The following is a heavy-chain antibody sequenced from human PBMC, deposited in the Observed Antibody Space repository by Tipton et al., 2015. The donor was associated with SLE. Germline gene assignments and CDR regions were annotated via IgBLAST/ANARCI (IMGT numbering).Heavy chain of an antibody. V-gene: IGHV4-4*02. CDR3: ATGQFDF. J-gene: IGHJ5*01. Sequence: TLSLTCAVSGCAIRSSNWWSWVRQPPGKGLEWIGEIHHSGSTNSNPSLKSRVAVSMDTSRNQFSLRLKSVTAADTAVYYCATGQFDFWGQGRLVTVSS. D-gene: IGHD1-1*01. CDR1: GCAIRSSNW. CDR2: IHHSGST.